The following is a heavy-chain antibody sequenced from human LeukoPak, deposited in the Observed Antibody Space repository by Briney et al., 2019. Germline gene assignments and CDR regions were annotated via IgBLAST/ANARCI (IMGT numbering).Heavy chain of an antibody. Sequence: GGSLRLSCAASGFTFSSYTMHWVRQAPGKGLEWVAFVLYDGSDQYYADSVKGRFTISRDNSKNTVYLQMNSLTVEDTAVYYCATTLLRASTYMDVWGKGTTVTVSS. V-gene: IGHV3-30*04. CDR2: VLYDGSDQ. J-gene: IGHJ6*03. CDR1: GFTFSSYT. D-gene: IGHD1-1*01. CDR3: ATTLLRASTYMDV.